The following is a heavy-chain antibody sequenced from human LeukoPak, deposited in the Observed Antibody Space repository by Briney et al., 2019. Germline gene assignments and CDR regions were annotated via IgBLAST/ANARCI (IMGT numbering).Heavy chain of an antibody. Sequence: GGSLRLSCAASGFTFSNAWMSWVRQAPGKGLEWVGRIKSKTDGGTTDYAAPVKGRFTISRDDSKNTLYLQMNSLKTEDTAVYYCTSHDYGDSNFDYWGQGTLVTVSS. CDR3: TSHDYGDSNFDY. D-gene: IGHD4-17*01. CDR1: GFTFSNAW. CDR2: IKSKTDGGTT. V-gene: IGHV3-15*01. J-gene: IGHJ4*02.